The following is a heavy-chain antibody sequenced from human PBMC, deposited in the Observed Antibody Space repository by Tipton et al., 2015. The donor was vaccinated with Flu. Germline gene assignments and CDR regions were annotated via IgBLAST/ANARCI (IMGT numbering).Heavy chain of an antibody. D-gene: IGHD6-19*01. CDR2: INHSGST. Sequence: TLSLTCAVYGGPFSGYYWSWIRQPPGKGLEWIGEINHSGSTNYNPSLKSRVTISVDTSKNQFSLKLSSVTAADTAVYYCARWGSSGDVVIWGQGTMVTVSS. V-gene: IGHV4-34*01. CDR3: ARWGSSGDVVI. J-gene: IGHJ3*02. CDR1: GGPFSGYY.